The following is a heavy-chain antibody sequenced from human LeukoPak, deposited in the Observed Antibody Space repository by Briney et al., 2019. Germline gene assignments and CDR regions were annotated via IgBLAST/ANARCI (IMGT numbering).Heavy chain of an antibody. D-gene: IGHD6-13*01. Sequence: SETLPLTCAVYGGSFSGYYWSWIRQPPGKGLEWIGEINHSGSTNYNPSLKSRVTISVDTSKNQFSLKLSSVTAADTAVYYCARGQQPSLRYYYYMDVWGKGTTVTVSS. CDR1: GGSFSGYY. CDR2: INHSGST. CDR3: ARGQQPSLRYYYYMDV. V-gene: IGHV4-34*01. J-gene: IGHJ6*03.